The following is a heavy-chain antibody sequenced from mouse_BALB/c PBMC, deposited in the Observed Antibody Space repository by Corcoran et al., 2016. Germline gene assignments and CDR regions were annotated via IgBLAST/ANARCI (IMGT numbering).Heavy chain of an antibody. CDR1: GYTFTSYV. Sequence: EVQLQQSGPELVKPGASVKMSCKASGYTFTSYVMHWVKQKPGQGLEWIGYIYPYNDGTNYNEKFKGKATLTSDKSSSAAYMEFSSLTSEDSAVYYCAREVPGGYPFDYWGQGTTLTVSS. V-gene: IGHV1S136*01. CDR3: AREVPGGYPFDY. J-gene: IGHJ2*01. D-gene: IGHD2-2*01. CDR2: IYPYNDGT.